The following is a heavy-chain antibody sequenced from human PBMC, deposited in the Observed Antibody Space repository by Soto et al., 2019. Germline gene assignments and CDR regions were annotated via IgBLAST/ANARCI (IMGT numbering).Heavy chain of an antibody. CDR1: GYNFNQYY. Sequence: QVQLMQSGAEVRKPGASVRLSCETSGYNFNQYYIHWVRQAPGQGLEWMGIINLRGGTTEYAHKFRGRVTVTGDTSTRTAYMELRSLRSDDTAIYFCARGPDGSDVPRWDYWCHVTLVTVSS. CDR2: INLRGGTT. CDR3: ARGPDGSDVPRWDY. D-gene: IGHD6-19*01. J-gene: IGHJ4*01. V-gene: IGHV1-46*02.